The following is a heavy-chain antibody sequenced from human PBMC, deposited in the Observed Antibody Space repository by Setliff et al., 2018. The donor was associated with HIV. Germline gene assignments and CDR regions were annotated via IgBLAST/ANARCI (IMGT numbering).Heavy chain of an antibody. Sequence: PSETLSLTCAVYGGSLSGYYWTWIRQPPGKGLEWIGEINHSGTTDYNPSLKSRVTISLDTSKNHLSLKLTSVTAADTAVYYCARAGDYYDTSGYYNWGQGTLVTVSS. V-gene: IGHV4-34*01. CDR1: GGSLSGYY. CDR2: INHSGTT. D-gene: IGHD3-22*01. J-gene: IGHJ4*02. CDR3: ARAGDYYDTSGYYN.